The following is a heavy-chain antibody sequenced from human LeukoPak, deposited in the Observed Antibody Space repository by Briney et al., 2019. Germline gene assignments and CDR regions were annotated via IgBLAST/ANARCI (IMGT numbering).Heavy chain of an antibody. CDR1: GFTFSSSW. J-gene: IGHJ3*02. D-gene: IGHD3-22*01. Sequence: PGGSLRLSCGAYGFTFSSSWMSWVRQAPGKGLEWVANIKKDGSEKYYVDSEKGRFTISRDNTKNTLYLQMNSLRVEDTAVYYCAKDGYYDSSYFDIWGQGTMVTVSS. CDR3: AKDGYYDSSYFDI. V-gene: IGHV3-7*01. CDR2: IKKDGSEK.